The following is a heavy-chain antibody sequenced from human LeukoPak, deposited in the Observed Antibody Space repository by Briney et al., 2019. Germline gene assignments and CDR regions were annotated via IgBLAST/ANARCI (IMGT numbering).Heavy chain of an antibody. J-gene: IGHJ4*02. D-gene: IGHD6-13*01. CDR2: ISNSGGGT. CDR1: GFTFSSFA. V-gene: IGHV3-23*01. Sequence: GGSLRLSCAASGFTFSSFAMSWVRLAPGKGLEWVSSISNSGGGTYYAESVKGRFTVSRDNSKNTLYLQMSSLRAEDTAIYYCARPAYSSSWYYFEYWGQGTLVTVSS. CDR3: ARPAYSSSWYYFEY.